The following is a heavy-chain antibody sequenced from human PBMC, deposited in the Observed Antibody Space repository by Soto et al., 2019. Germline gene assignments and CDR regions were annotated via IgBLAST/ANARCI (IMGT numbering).Heavy chain of an antibody. V-gene: IGHV3-74*01. CDR1: GFSFSGSW. CDR2: INGDGSST. J-gene: IGHJ4*02. D-gene: IGHD5-18*01. Sequence: PGGSLRLSCATSGFSFSGSWIHWVRQAPGKGLVWVSHINGDGSSTNYADSVKGRFTISRDYAKNTLYLQMNSLRVEDTAVYYCARGGAYIYGPQYDWGQGTLVTVSS. CDR3: ARGGAYIYGPQYD.